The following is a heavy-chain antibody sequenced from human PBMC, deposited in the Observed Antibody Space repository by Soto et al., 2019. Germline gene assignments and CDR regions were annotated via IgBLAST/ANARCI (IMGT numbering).Heavy chain of an antibody. CDR3: ATEDIVVVVAAVGFDY. V-gene: IGHV3-15*07. CDR2: IKSKTDGGTT. J-gene: IGHJ4*02. CDR1: GFTFSNAW. D-gene: IGHD2-15*01. Sequence: EVQLVESGGGLVKPGGSLRLSCAASGFTFSNAWMNWVRQAPGKGLEWVGRIKSKTDGGTTDYAAPVKGRFTISRDDSKNTLYLQMNSLKTEDTAVYYCATEDIVVVVAAVGFDYWGQGTLVTVSS.